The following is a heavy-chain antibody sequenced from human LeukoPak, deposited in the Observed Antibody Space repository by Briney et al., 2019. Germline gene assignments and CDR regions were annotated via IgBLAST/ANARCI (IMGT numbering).Heavy chain of an antibody. V-gene: IGHV1-18*01. D-gene: IGHD6-13*01. CDR3: AKSAGKKNSSGWYFLLF. Sequence: ASVKVSCKASGYTFTSYGISWVRQAPGQGLEWMGWISAYNGNTNYAQKLQGRVTMTTDTSTSTAYMELRSLRSDDTAVYYCAKSAGKKNSSGWYFLLFWGKETLVTVSS. J-gene: IGHJ4*02. CDR1: GYTFTSYG. CDR2: ISAYNGNT.